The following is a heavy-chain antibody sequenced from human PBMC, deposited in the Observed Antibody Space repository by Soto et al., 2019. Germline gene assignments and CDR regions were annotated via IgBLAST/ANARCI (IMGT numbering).Heavy chain of an antibody. CDR2: INAGKGNT. V-gene: IGHV1-3*01. CDR3: ASDTAPSDV. J-gene: IGHJ6*02. Sequence: QVQLVQSGAEVKKPGASVKVSCKASGYTFTSYAMHWVRQAPGQRLEWMGWINAGKGNTKYSQKFQGRVTITRDTSASTAYMELSSLRSEDTAVYYCASDTAPSDVWGQGTTVTVSS. D-gene: IGHD4-17*01. CDR1: GYTFTSYA.